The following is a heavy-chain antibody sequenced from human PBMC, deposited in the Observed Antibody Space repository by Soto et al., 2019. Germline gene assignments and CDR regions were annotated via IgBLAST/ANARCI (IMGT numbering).Heavy chain of an antibody. CDR3: ARDDCPTDFRAGFWTH. D-gene: IGHD3-3*01. J-gene: IGHJ1*01. CDR1: GFTFINYW. CDR2: IKQHATER. V-gene: IGHV3-7*05. Sequence: PGGSLRLSCAASGFTFINYWMRWVLQPPWKGLEWVANIKQHATERYYGESVQGRFTISRDNAKNLVYLEMNSLTIDDTAVYYCARDDCPTDFRAGFWTHWGQ.